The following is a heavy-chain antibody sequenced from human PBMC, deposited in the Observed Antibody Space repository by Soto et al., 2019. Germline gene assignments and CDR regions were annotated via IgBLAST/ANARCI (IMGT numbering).Heavy chain of an antibody. D-gene: IGHD6-13*01. J-gene: IGHJ5*02. CDR1: GGSISSYY. V-gene: IGHV4-59*01. Sequence: SETLSLTCTVSGGSISSYYWSWIRQPPGKGLEWIGYIYYSGSTNYNPSLKSRVTISVDTSKNQFSLKLSSVTAADTAVYYCARGRIAAAFDPWGQGTLVTVSS. CDR2: IYYSGST. CDR3: ARGRIAAAFDP.